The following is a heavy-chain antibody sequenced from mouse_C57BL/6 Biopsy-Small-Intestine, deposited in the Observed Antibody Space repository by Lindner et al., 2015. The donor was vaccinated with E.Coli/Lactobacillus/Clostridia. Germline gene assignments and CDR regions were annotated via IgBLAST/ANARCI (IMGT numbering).Heavy chain of an antibody. J-gene: IGHJ3*01. D-gene: IGHD1-1*01. V-gene: IGHV1-15*01. CDR1: GYTFTDHE. CDR3: TRDYYGSSAFAY. CDR2: NDPGIGGT. Sequence: VQLQESGAELVRPGASVTLSCKASGYTFTDHEMHWVKQTPVHGLEWIGANDPGIGGTAYNQKFRDKAILTADKSSSTAYMELRSLTSEDSAVYYCTRDYYGSSAFAYWGQGTLVTVSA.